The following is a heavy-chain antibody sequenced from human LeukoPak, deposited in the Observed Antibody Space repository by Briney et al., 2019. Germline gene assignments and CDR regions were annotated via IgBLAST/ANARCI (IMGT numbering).Heavy chain of an antibody. D-gene: IGHD3-10*01. CDR3: ARFSGPGMQHYYYYMDV. V-gene: IGHV3-33*01. CDR2: IWSDATNQ. CDR1: GFTFSHFG. J-gene: IGHJ6*03. Sequence: AGTSLRLSCEASGFTFSHFGMHWVRQAPGKGLEWVAVIWSDATNQYYADSVKGRFTVSRDNSKNMMYLQMNSLRAEDAAVYYCARFSGPGMQHYYYYMDVWGTGTTVTVSS.